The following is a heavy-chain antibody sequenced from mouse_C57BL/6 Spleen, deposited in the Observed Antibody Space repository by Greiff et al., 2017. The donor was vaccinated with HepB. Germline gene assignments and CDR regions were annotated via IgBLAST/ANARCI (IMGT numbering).Heavy chain of an antibody. V-gene: IGHV1-82*01. D-gene: IGHD1-1*01. CDR2: IYPGDGDT. CDR1: GYAFSSSW. CDR3: ARDGGYGIAWFAY. Sequence: VQLQQSGPELVKPGASVKISCKASGYAFSSSWMNWVKQRPGKGLEWIGRIYPGDGDTNYNGKFKGKATLTADKSSSTAYMQLSSLTSEDSAVYFYARDGGYGIAWFAYWGQGTLVTVSA. J-gene: IGHJ3*01.